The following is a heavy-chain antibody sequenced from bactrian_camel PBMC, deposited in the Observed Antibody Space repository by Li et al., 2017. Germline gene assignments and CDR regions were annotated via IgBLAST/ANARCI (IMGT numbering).Heavy chain of an antibody. CDR3: AADPGAMRQLRNLGCPY. J-gene: IGHJ4*01. V-gene: IGHV3S9*01. D-gene: IGHD3*01. Sequence: HVQLVESGGGSVQAGGSLRLSCAASGYTYSRYCMGWFRQAPGKEREGVALSDKDGTTTYGDSVKGRFTISRDNAKNTLYLQMNSLKPEDTALYYCAADPGAMRQLRNLGCPYWGHGTQVTVS. CDR2: SDKDGTT. CDR1: GYTYSRYC.